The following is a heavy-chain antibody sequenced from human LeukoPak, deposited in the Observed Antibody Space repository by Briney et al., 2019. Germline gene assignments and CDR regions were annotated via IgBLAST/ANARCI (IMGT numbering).Heavy chain of an antibody. V-gene: IGHV4-39*01. CDR3: XRHLNRHNSWGSGSSNFDY. CDR1: GGSISSSSYY. J-gene: IGHJ4*02. D-gene: IGHD3-10*01. CDR2: IYYSGST. Sequence: SETLSLTCTVSGGSISSSSYYWGWIRQPPGKGLEWIGSIYYSGSTYYNPSLKSRVTISVDTSKNQFSLKLSSVTAADTAVYYCXRHLNRHNSWGSGSSNFDYWGQGTLVTVSS.